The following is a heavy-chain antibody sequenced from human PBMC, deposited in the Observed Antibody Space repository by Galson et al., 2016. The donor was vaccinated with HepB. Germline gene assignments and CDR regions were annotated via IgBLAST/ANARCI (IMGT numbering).Heavy chain of an antibody. J-gene: IGHJ6*02. V-gene: IGHV4-31*03. CDR1: GDSIRRNDYY. Sequence: TLSLTCTVSGDSIRRNDYYWTWIRQHPVKGLEWIATIYHFGSTYYNPSLQSRVTISVDTSKNQFYLRLTSLPAADTAVYFCARDEGYYGMDVWGQGTTVIVSS. CDR3: ARDEGYYGMDV. CDR2: IYHFGST.